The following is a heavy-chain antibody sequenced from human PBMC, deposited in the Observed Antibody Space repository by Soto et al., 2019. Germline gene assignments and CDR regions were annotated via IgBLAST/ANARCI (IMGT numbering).Heavy chain of an antibody. CDR3: AREGGGSSSGGWFDP. Sequence: QVQLQESGPGLVKPSETLSLICTVSGGSISSDYWSWIRQPPGKGLEWIGYIYYSGSTTYNPSLKSRVAISIDTSKNHFSLNLTSVTAADTAVYYCAREGGGSSSGGWFDPWGQGTLVTVSS. CDR2: IYYSGST. D-gene: IGHD6-6*01. CDR1: GGSISSDY. J-gene: IGHJ5*02. V-gene: IGHV4-59*01.